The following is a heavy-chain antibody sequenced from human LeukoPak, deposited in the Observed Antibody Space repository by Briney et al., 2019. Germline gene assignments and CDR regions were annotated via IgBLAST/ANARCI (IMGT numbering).Heavy chain of an antibody. V-gene: IGHV3-11*06. CDR3: ARVTLYGEAALDY. D-gene: IGHD4-17*01. Sequence: GGSLRLSCAASGFTFSDYYMSWVRQAPGKGLEWVSYISGSSSYTIYADSVKGRFTISRDNAKNSLYLQMNSLRAEDTAVYYCARVTLYGEAALDYWGQGALVTVSS. J-gene: IGHJ4*02. CDR1: GFTFSDYY. CDR2: ISGSSSYT.